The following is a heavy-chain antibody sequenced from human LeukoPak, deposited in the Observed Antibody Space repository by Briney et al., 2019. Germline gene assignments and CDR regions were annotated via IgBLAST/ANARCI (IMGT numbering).Heavy chain of an antibody. D-gene: IGHD3-22*01. Sequence: ASVKVSCKASGGTFSSYAISWVRQAPGQGLEWMGRIIPILGIANYAQKFQGRVTITADKSTSTAYMELSSLRSEDTAVYYCARANYDSSGIFDYWGQGTLVTVSS. J-gene: IGHJ4*02. CDR2: IIPILGIA. V-gene: IGHV1-69*04. CDR1: GGTFSSYA. CDR3: ARANYDSSGIFDY.